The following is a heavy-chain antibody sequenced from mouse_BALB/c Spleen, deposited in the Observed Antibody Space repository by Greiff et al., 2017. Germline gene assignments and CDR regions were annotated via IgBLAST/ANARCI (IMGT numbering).Heavy chain of an antibody. CDR1: GFNIKDYY. D-gene: IGHD2-1*01. Sequence: EVQLQESGAELVRSGASVKLSCTASGFNIKDYYMHWVKQRPEQGLEWIGWIDPENGDTEYAPKFQGKATMTADTSSNTAYLQLSSLTSEDTAVYYCNAAYGNPSSYWGQGTLVTVSA. CDR2: IDPENGDT. CDR3: NAAYGNPSSY. J-gene: IGHJ3*01. V-gene: IGHV14-4*02.